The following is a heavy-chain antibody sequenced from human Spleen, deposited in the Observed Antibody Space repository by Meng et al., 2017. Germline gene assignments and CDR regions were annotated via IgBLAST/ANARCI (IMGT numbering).Heavy chain of an antibody. J-gene: IGHJ5*02. D-gene: IGHD3-22*01. CDR2: ISGGST. CDR3: ARDAYYYDSSGYSYH. V-gene: IGHV3-38-3*01. Sequence: GESLKISCAAAGFTVSSNEMSWDRQAPGQGLEWVSSISGGSTYYADSRKSRFTISRDNSKNTLYLQMNSLRAEDTAVYYCARDAYYYDSSGYSYHWGHGTLVTVSS. CDR1: GFTVSSNE.